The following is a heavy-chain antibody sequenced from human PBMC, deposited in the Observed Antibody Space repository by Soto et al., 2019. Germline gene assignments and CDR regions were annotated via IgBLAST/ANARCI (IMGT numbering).Heavy chain of an antibody. D-gene: IGHD3-3*01. J-gene: IGHJ3*01. Sequence: ASVKVSCKASGYTFTSYDINWVRQATGQGLEWMGWMNPNSGNTGYAQKFQGRVTMTRNTSISTAYMELSSLRFEDTAFYFFARVRITIFGVFIFPFFLWGHGTILT. CDR2: MNPNSGNT. V-gene: IGHV1-8*01. CDR1: GYTFTSYD. CDR3: ARVRITIFGVFIFPFFL.